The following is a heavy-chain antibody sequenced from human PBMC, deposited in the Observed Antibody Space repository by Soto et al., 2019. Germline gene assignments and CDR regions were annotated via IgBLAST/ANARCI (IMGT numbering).Heavy chain of an antibody. V-gene: IGHV1-3*01. Sequence: GASVKVSCKASGYTFTSYAMHWVRQAPGQRLEWMGWINAGNGNTKYSQKFQGRVTITRDTSASTAYMELSSLRSEDTAVYYCARGSSGWSQSFYYGMDVWGQGTTVTVS. CDR1: GYTFTSYA. CDR3: ARGSSGWSQSFYYGMDV. CDR2: INAGNGNT. D-gene: IGHD6-19*01. J-gene: IGHJ6*02.